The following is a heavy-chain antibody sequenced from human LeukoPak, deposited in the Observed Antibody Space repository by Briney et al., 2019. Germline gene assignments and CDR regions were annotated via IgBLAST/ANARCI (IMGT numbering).Heavy chain of an antibody. CDR1: GYTFTSYD. V-gene: IGHV1-8*02. CDR3: ARSNVYDILTGYYSAWFDP. CDR2: MNPNSGNT. D-gene: IGHD3-9*01. Sequence: ASVKVSCKASGYTFTSYDINWVRQATGQGLEWMGWMNPNSGNTGYAQKFQGRVTMTRNTSISTAYMELSSLRSEDTAVYYCARSNVYDILTGYYSAWFDPWGQGTLVAVSS. J-gene: IGHJ5*02.